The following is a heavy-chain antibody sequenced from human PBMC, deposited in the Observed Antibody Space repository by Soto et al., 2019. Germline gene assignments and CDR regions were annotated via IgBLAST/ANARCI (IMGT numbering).Heavy chain of an antibody. D-gene: IGHD2-2*01. CDR2: ISGSGGST. CDR3: AKGLMVLVGMDV. Sequence: EVQLLESGGGLVQPGGSLRLSCEASGFTFSSNAMSWVRQAPGKGLEWVSAISGSGGSTYYADSVKGRFTISRDNSKNTLYLQMNSLRAEDTAVYYCAKGLMVLVGMDVWGQGTTVTVSS. CDR1: GFTFSSNA. J-gene: IGHJ6*02. V-gene: IGHV3-23*01.